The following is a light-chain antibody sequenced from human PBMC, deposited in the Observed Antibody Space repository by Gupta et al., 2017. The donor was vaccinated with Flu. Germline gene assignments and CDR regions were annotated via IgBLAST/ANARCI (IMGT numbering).Light chain of an antibody. CDR3: QAGNSGTWV. CDR2: KGY. CDR1: QLGDKH. J-gene: IGLJ1*01. V-gene: IGLV3-1*01. Sequence: SYALTQPPSVSVSAGQTASITCSGAQLGDKHAFWYQQQPCQYPVLVIYKGYTRPAGRPERFSSSNSATTATLTMSGTKAGDDDYYYCQAGNSGTWVFGTGTKVTVL.